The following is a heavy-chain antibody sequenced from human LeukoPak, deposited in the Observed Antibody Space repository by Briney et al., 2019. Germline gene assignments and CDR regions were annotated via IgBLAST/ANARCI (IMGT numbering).Heavy chain of an antibody. CDR1: GGSISSSSYY. CDR3: ARAVAGNPRLDY. J-gene: IGHJ4*02. D-gene: IGHD6-19*01. V-gene: IGHV4-39*01. Sequence: SETLSLTCTVSGGSISSSSYYWGWIRQPPGKGLEWIGSIYYSGSTYYNPSLKSRVTISVDTSKNQFSLKLSSVTAADTAVYYCARAVAGNPRLDYWGQGTLVTVSS. CDR2: IYYSGST.